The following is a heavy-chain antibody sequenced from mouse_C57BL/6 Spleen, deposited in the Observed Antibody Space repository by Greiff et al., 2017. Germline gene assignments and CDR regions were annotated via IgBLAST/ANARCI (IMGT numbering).Heavy chain of an antibody. CDR1: GFNITDYY. J-gene: IGHJ2*01. D-gene: IGHD2-4*01. CDR3: ARGDCDYAHYFDY. CDR2: IDPEDGET. Sequence: VQLQQSGAELVKPGASVKLSCTASGFNITDYYMHWVKQRPEQGLEWIGRIDPEDGETKYAPKFQGKATLTVDTSSNTAYLQLSGLTSEDTAVYYCARGDCDYAHYFDYWGQGTTVTVSS. V-gene: IGHV14-2*01.